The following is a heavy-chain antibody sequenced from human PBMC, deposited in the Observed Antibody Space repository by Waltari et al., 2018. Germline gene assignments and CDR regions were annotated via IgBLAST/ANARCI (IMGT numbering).Heavy chain of an antibody. V-gene: IGHV3-7*01. Sequence: EVQLVESGGGLVQPGGSLRLSCAASGFNFNNYWMDWVRQAPGKGLEWVANIKHDGTESHYVGSVKGRFTVSRDNAHNLLYLQMDSPRVEDTAVYYCSVSLNSWGQGTLVTVSS. CDR1: GFNFNNYW. CDR2: IKHDGTES. J-gene: IGHJ4*02. CDR3: SVSLNS.